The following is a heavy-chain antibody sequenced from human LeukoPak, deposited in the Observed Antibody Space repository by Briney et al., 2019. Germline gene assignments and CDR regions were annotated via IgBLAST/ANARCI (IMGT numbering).Heavy chain of an antibody. V-gene: IGHV3-23*01. CDR2: ISGSGGST. Sequence: GGSLRLSCAASGFTFSSYSMSWVRQAPGKGLEWVSAISGSGGSTYYADSAKGRFTISRDNSKNTLYLQMNSLRAEDTAVYYCAKDRMKIAPRGGVDYWGQGTLVTGSS. CDR3: AKDRMKIAPRGGVDY. D-gene: IGHD6-6*01. J-gene: IGHJ4*02. CDR1: GFTFSSYS.